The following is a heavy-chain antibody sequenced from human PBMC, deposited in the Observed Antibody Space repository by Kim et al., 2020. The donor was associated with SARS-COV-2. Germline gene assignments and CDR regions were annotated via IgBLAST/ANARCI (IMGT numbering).Heavy chain of an antibody. V-gene: IGHV4-34*01. J-gene: IGHJ6*02. Sequence: SETLSLTCAVYGGSFSGYYWSWIRQPPGKGLEWIGEINHSGSTNYNPSLKSRVTISVDTSKNQFSLKLSSVTAADTAVYYCARLARLRFLEWQRRYYYGMDVWGQGTTVTVSS. CDR3: ARLARLRFLEWQRRYYYGMDV. CDR2: INHSGST. CDR1: GGSFSGYY. D-gene: IGHD3-3*01.